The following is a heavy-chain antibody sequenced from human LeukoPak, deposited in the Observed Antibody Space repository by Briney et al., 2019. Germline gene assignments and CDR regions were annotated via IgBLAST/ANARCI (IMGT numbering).Heavy chain of an antibody. CDR2: IYYSGST. J-gene: IGHJ5*02. CDR3: ARVGNSYGKGGWFDP. Sequence: SETLSLTCTVSGGSISSYYWSWIRQPPGKGLEWIGYIYYSGSTNYNPSLRGRVTISVDTSKNQFSLKLSSVTAADTAVYYCARVGNSYGKGGWFDPWGQGTLVTVSS. D-gene: IGHD5-18*01. V-gene: IGHV4-59*01. CDR1: GGSISSYY.